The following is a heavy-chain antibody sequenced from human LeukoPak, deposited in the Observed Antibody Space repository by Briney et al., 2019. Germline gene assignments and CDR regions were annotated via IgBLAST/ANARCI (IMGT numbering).Heavy chain of an antibody. J-gene: IGHJ6*03. D-gene: IGHD6-13*01. CDR2: MYPNSGNT. Sequence: ASVKVSCKASGYTFTSYDINWVRQATGQGLEWMGWMYPNSGNTGYAQKFQGRVTITRNTSISTAYMELSSLRSEDTAVYYCARAAYSSSWSYYYYYMDVWGKGTTVTVSS. CDR1: GYTFTSYD. V-gene: IGHV1-8*03. CDR3: ARAAYSSSWSYYYYYMDV.